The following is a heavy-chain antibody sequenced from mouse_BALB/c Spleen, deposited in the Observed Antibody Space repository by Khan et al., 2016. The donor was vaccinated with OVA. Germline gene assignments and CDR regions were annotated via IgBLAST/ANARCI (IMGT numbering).Heavy chain of an antibody. J-gene: IGHJ4*01. CDR1: GFTFSTFG. CDR3: ARSDYYYGSGYRHYALDY. CDR2: ISSGSINI. V-gene: IGHV5-17*02. Sequence: DVHLVESGGGLVPPGGSRKLSCAASGFTFSTFGMHWVRQAPEKGLEWVAYISSGSINIYYADTVKGRFTISRDNPKNTLFLQLTSLRSEDTAMYYCARSDYYYGSGYRHYALDYWGQGTSVTVSS. D-gene: IGHD1-1*01.